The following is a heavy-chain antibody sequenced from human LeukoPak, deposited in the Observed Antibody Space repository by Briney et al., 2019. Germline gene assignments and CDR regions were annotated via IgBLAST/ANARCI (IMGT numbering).Heavy chain of an antibody. CDR2: IWYDGSNK. CDR1: GFTFSSYG. J-gene: IGHJ4*02. D-gene: IGHD6-13*01. V-gene: IGHV3-33*01. Sequence: GRSLRLSCAASGFTFSSYGMHWARQAPGKGLEWVAVIWYDGSNKYYADSVKGRFTISRDNPKNTLYLQMSSLRAEDTAVYYCARDAVYSSSWQYYWGQGTLVTVSS. CDR3: ARDAVYSSSWQYY.